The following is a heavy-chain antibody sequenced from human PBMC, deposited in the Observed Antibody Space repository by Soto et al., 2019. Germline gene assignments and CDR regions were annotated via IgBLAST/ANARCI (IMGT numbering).Heavy chain of an antibody. CDR2: INPNGGVT. CDR3: ARESGGATATLDYYYFYMDV. Sequence: VQLVQSGAEVRKPGASVKVSCKSSGDSFNDYYIHWVRQAPGQGLEWMGWINPNGGVTKYAQKFHGWVTMPRDTSIMTVYMKLSRLRSDDTAIYYCARESGGATATLDYYYFYMDVWGKGTTVTVSS. V-gene: IGHV1-2*04. J-gene: IGHJ6*03. CDR1: GDSFNDYY. D-gene: IGHD5-12*01.